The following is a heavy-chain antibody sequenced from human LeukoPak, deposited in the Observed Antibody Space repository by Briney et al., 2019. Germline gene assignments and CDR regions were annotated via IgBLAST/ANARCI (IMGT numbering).Heavy chain of an antibody. V-gene: IGHV4-61*01. CDR3: AGLEAHRPLDY. CDR1: GGSVSDNNFF. Sequence: SETLSLTCTVSGGSVSDNNFFWNWIRQPPGKGLEWIGYIHNSGSTNYNPALNSRVTISVDTSNNQFSLKLSSVIAADTAVYYCAGLEAHRPLDYWGQGTLVIVSS. CDR2: IHNSGST. J-gene: IGHJ4*02.